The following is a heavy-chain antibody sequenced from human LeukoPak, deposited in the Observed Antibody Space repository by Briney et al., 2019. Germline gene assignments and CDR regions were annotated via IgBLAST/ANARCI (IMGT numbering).Heavy chain of an antibody. Sequence: HAGGSQRLSCAASGFTFSSYGMHWVRDAPDKGLEWVAVISYDGSNKFYADSVKGRFIISRDNSKNTLYLQMNSLRAEDTAVYYCAKDHRFSGWLPSADDAFEIWGQGTMVTVSS. CDR1: GFTFSSYG. D-gene: IGHD6-19*01. CDR2: ISYDGSNK. J-gene: IGHJ3*02. CDR3: AKDHRFSGWLPSADDAFEI. V-gene: IGHV3-30*18.